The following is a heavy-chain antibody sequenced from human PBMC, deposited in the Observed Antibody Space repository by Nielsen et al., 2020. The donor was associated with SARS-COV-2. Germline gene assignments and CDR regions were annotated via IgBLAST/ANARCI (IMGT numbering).Heavy chain of an antibody. CDR1: GFIFSFYD. Sequence: GGSLRLSCAASGFIFSFYDIHWVRQAPGEGLEWVAVMWADGATEHYAESVKGRFTVSRDASKNTVYLQMNSLRAADSAVYYCAKDLGPDAGYTVFNDYFDNWGQGTLVTVSS. J-gene: IGHJ4*02. CDR2: MWADGATE. CDR3: AKDLGPDAGYTVFNDYFDN. V-gene: IGHV3-33*06. D-gene: IGHD5/OR15-5a*01.